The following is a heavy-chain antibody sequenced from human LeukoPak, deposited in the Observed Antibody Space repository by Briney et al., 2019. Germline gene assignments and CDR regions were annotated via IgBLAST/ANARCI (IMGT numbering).Heavy chain of an antibody. CDR3: GRDRVDY. CDR2: ISSSGSTI. J-gene: IGHJ4*02. V-gene: IGHV3-48*03. CDR1: GFSFSSYE. Sequence: GGSLRLSCAASGFSFSSYEMNWVRQAPGKGLEWVSYISSSGSTIYYADSVKGRFSISRDNAKNSLYLQMNSLRVEDAAVYYCGRDRVDYWGQGTLVTVSS.